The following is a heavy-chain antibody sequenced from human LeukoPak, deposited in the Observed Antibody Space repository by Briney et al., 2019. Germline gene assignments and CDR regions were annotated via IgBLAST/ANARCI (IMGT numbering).Heavy chain of an antibody. CDR3: AGVVVPAAQTDDAFDI. D-gene: IGHD2-2*01. J-gene: IGHJ3*02. CDR1: GFTFSSYA. CDR2: ISYDGSNK. V-gene: IGHV3-30-3*01. Sequence: PGGSLRLSCAASGFTFSSYAMHWVRQAPGKGLEWVAVISYDGSNKYYADSVKGRFTISRDNSKNTLYLQMNSLRAEDTAVYYCAGVVVPAAQTDDAFDIWGQGTMVTVSS.